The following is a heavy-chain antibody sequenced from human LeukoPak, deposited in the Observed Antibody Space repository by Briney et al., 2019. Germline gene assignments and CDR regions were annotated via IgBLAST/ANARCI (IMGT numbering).Heavy chain of an antibody. Sequence: GESLKISCKGSGYSFTSYWIGWVRQMPGKGLEWMGIIYPGDSDTRYSPSFQGQVTISADKSISTAYLQWSSLKASDTAMYYCARQGKAEMATTYFGYWGQGTLVTVSS. CDR2: IYPGDSDT. CDR1: GYSFTSYW. D-gene: IGHD5-24*01. V-gene: IGHV5-51*01. J-gene: IGHJ4*02. CDR3: ARQGKAEMATTYFGY.